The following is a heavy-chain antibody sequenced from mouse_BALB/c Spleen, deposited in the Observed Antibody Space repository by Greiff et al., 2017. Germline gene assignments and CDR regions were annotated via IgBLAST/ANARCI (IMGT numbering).Heavy chain of an antibody. CDR2: IRLKSNNYAT. CDR3: TSSFTTAPQGWFAY. CDR1: GFTFSNYW. D-gene: IGHD1-2*01. J-gene: IGHJ3*01. Sequence: EVMLVESGGGLVQPGGSMKLSCVASGFTFSNYWMNWVRQSPEKGLEWVAEIRLKSNNYATHYAESVKGRFTISRDDSKSSVYLQMNNLRAEDTGIYYCTSSFTTAPQGWFAYWGQGTLVTVSA. V-gene: IGHV6-6*02.